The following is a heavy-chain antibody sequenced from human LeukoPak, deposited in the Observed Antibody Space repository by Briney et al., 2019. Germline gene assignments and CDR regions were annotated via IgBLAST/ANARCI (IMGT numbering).Heavy chain of an antibody. CDR2: IKGDGSHT. CDR3: VRDWDHFDFDS. Sequence: QPGGSLRLSCAAPGFTFSNYWMHWVRHAPGKGLVWVSRIKGDGSHTIYADSVKGRFTISRDNAKNTLYLQMKSLRAEDTAVYYCVRDWDHFDFDSWGLGTLVTVSS. J-gene: IGHJ5*01. V-gene: IGHV3-74*01. D-gene: IGHD3-9*01. CDR1: GFTFSNYW.